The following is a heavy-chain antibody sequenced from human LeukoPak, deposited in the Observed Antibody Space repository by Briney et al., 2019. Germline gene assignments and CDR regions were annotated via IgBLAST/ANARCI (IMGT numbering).Heavy chain of an antibody. CDR2: IYSGGST. J-gene: IGHJ6*02. V-gene: IGHV3-53*01. D-gene: IGHD4-17*01. Sequence: GGSLRLSCAASGFTVSTNYMNWVRQAPGKGLEWVSVIYSGGSTYYADSVKGRFTISRDNSKNTLYLQMNSLRAEDTAVYYCARDTVTTFRFRDYYYGMDAWGQGTTVTVSS. CDR1: GFTVSTNY. CDR3: ARDTVTTFRFRDYYYGMDA.